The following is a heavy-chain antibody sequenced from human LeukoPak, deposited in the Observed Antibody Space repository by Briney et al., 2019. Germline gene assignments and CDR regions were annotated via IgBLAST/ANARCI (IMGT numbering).Heavy chain of an antibody. CDR2: IKEDGSEK. CDR1: GFTFSNYW. V-gene: IGHV3-7*01. J-gene: IGHJ4*02. Sequence: QPGGSLRLSCAASGFTFSNYWMSWVRQAPGKGLEWVANIKEDGSEKYYMDSVKGRFTISRGNARNSLYLQMNSLRAEDTAVYYCASGRQLGYWGQGTLVTVSS. CDR3: ASGRQLGY. D-gene: IGHD6-13*01.